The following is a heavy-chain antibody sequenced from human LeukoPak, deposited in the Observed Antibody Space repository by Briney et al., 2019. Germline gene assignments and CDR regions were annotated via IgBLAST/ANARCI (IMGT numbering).Heavy chain of an antibody. D-gene: IGHD3-10*01. CDR3: AREGLWRDTKMVDY. V-gene: IGHV3-21*01. CDR1: GFTFSSYS. Sequence: GGSLRLSCAASGFTFSSYSMNWVRQAPGKGLEWVSSISSSSSYIYYADSVKGRFTSRDNAKNSLYLQMNSLRAEDTAVYYCAREGLWRDTKMVDYWGQGTLVTVSS. J-gene: IGHJ4*02. CDR2: ISSSSSYI.